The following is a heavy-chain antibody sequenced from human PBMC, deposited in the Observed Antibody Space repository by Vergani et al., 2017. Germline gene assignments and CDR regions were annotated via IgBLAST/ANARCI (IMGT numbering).Heavy chain of an antibody. CDR1: GYSLTELT. Sequence: QVQLVQSGSEVRKPGASVKVSCQVSGYSLTELTIHWVRQAPGKGLEWMGGFDPEHGEVTFAHHIQGRVTMTEDRATDTAYMELSSLRPEDTALYYCAIVTDYDDSSGEYWDYWGQGSLVTVSS. CDR2: FDPEHGEV. J-gene: IGHJ4*02. CDR3: AIVTDYDDSSGEYWDY. V-gene: IGHV1-24*01. D-gene: IGHD3-22*01.